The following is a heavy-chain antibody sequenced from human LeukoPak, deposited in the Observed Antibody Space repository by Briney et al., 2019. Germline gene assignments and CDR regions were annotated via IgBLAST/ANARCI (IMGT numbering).Heavy chain of an antibody. CDR1: GESISNGHYY. D-gene: IGHD3-3*01. J-gene: IGHJ4*02. CDR3: ARLNPLEHLFSFYFDS. Sequence: SETLSLTCSVSGESISNGHYYWGWIRQPPGKGLEWLATISSRGSTFYNPSLKSRVTISVDTSKNQISLNLSSVTASDTSLYYCARLNPLEHLFSFYFDSWGQGILATVSS. CDR2: ISSRGST. V-gene: IGHV4-39*01.